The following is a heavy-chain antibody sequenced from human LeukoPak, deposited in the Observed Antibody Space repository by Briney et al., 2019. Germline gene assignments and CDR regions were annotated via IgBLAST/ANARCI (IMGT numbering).Heavy chain of an antibody. CDR2: INTSGST. CDR3: ARGRSSSWYFLDY. Sequence: SETLPLTCTVSGGSISSGSYYWSWIRQPAGKGLEWIGRINTSGSTDYNPSLKSRVTISVDTSKNQFSLKLSSVTAADTAVYYCARGRSSSWYFLDYWGQGTLVTVSS. V-gene: IGHV4-61*02. D-gene: IGHD6-13*01. J-gene: IGHJ4*02. CDR1: GGSISSGSYY.